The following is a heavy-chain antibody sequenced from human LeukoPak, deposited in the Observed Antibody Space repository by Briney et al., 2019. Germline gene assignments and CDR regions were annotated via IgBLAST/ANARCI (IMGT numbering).Heavy chain of an antibody. CDR2: ISSSGSTI. J-gene: IGHJ4*02. D-gene: IGHD3-22*01. V-gene: IGHV3-11*04. CDR1: GFTFSDYY. CDR3: ARDSYYYDSSGFDY. Sequence: GGSLRLSCAASGFTFSDYYMSWIRQAPGKGLEWVSYISSSGSTIYYADSVKGRFTISRDNAKNSLYLQMNSLRAEDTAVYYRARDSYYYDSSGFDYWGQGTLVTVSS.